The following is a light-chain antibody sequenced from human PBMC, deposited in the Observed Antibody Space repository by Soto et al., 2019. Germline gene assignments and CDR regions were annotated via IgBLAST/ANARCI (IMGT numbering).Light chain of an antibody. J-gene: IGKJ5*01. CDR1: ESVSTN. Sequence: EIEMTQSPATLSLAPGERVTLSCRASESVSTNLAWYQQKAGQAPRLLIYGASTRATGIPARFSGSGSGTDFTLTISRLEPEDFAVYYCQQYGSSLTFGQGTRLEIK. CDR2: GAS. CDR3: QQYGSSLT. V-gene: IGKV3-20*01.